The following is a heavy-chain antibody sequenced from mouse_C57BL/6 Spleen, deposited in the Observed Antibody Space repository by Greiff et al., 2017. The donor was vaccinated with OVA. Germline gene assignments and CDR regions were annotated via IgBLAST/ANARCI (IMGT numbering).Heavy chain of an antibody. V-gene: IGHV1-22*01. CDR1: GYTFTDYN. CDR3: AREGLIYYYGSSYAY. J-gene: IGHJ3*01. D-gene: IGHD1-1*01. Sequence: EVQLQESGPELVKPGASVKMSCKASGYTFTDYNMHWVKQSHGKSLEWIGYINPNNGGTSYNQKFKGKATLTVNKSSSTAYMELRSLTSEDSAVYYCAREGLIYYYGSSYAYWGQGTLVTVSA. CDR2: INPNNGGT.